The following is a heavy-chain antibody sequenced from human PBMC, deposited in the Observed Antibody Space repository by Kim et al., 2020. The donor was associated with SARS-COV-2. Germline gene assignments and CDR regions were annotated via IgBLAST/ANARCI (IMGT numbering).Heavy chain of an antibody. V-gene: IGHV4-39*01. J-gene: IGHJ4*02. Sequence: YYNPSLKSRVTISVDTSKNQFSLKLSSVTAADTAVYYCARFPAAGNGFDYWGQGTLVTVSS. CDR3: ARFPAAGNGFDY. D-gene: IGHD6-13*01.